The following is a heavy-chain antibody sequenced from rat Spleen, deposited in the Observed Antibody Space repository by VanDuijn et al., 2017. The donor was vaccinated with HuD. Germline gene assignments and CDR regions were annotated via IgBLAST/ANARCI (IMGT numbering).Heavy chain of an antibody. CDR3: TSGYNYVMDA. CDR1: GFTFSNYD. J-gene: IGHJ4*01. CDR2: ISYDGSRN. Sequence: EVRLVESGGGLVQPGRSMKLSCAASGFTFSNYDMAWVRQAPTKGLEWVAYISYDGSRNYTQDSEKGRFTITRDNAKSTLDRQMESLRSEDTATYYCTSGYNYVMDAWGQGASVTVSS. V-gene: IGHV5-20*01. D-gene: IGHD1-9*01.